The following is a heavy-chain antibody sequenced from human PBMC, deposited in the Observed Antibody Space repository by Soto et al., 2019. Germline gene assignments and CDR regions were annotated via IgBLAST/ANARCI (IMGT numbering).Heavy chain of an antibody. J-gene: IGHJ6*03. CDR2: ISGSGGST. V-gene: IGHV3-23*01. Sequence: PGGSLRLSCAPSGFTFSSYAMSWVRQAPGKGLEWVSAISGSGGSTYYADSVKGRFTISRDNSKNTLYLQMNSLRAEDTAVYYCAKDEDYYYYYMDVWGKGTTVTVSS. CDR1: GFTFSSYA. CDR3: AKDEDYYYYYMDV.